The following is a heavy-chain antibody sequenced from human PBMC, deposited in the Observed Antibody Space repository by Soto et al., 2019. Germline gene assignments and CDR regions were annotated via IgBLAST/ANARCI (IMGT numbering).Heavy chain of an antibody. Sequence: PGGSLRLSCVGSGFIFSNNVMHWVRQTPGKGLEWVAFLSYDGSETFYADSVKGRFTVSRDNSKNTLFLHMRNLRRDDTAVYYCSIVSVADSALDHWGEGTMVTV. J-gene: IGHJ4*02. D-gene: IGHD6-6*01. V-gene: IGHV3-30*03. CDR3: SIVSVADSALDH. CDR2: LSYDGSET. CDR1: GFIFSNNV.